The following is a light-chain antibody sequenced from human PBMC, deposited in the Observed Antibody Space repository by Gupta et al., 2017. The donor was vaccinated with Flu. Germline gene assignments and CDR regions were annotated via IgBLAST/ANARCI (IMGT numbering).Light chain of an antibody. CDR3: QVWDSSSDHRV. CDR1: NIGSKT. J-gene: IGLJ3*02. Sequence: SFVLTQAPSVSVAPGQTARITCGGNNIGSKTVHWYQQKPGQAPVLVVYDDSDRPSGIPERFSGSNSGNTASLTISRAEAGDEADYYCQVWDSSSDHRVFGGGTKLTVL. V-gene: IGLV3-21*02. CDR2: DDS.